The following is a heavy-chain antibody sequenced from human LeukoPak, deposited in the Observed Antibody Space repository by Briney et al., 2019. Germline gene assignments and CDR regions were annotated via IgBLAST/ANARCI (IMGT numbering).Heavy chain of an antibody. Sequence: WETLSLTCTASGVTISRTTMSWVRQAPGKGLEWIGYIYNSGSTNYKASLKSRVTISIDTSKNQFSLKLSSVTAADTAVYYCAELGATGYWGQGTLVTVSS. D-gene: IGHD1-26*01. J-gene: IGHJ4*02. CDR1: GVTISRTT. CDR3: AELGATGY. CDR2: IYNSGST. V-gene: IGHV4-59*01.